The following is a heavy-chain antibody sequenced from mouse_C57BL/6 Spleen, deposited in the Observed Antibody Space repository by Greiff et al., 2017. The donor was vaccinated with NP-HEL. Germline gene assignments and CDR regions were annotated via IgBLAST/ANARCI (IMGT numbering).Heavy chain of an antibody. Sequence: VQLQQPGAELVRPGSSVKLSCKASGYTFTSYWMHWVKQRPIQGLEWIGNIDPSDSETHYNQKFKDKATLTVDKSSSTAYMQLSSLTSEDSAVYYCAKGDGSSWYYAMDYWGQGTSVTVSS. CDR3: AKGDGSSWYYAMDY. J-gene: IGHJ4*01. CDR1: GYTFTSYW. V-gene: IGHV1-52*01. CDR2: IDPSDSET. D-gene: IGHD1-1*01.